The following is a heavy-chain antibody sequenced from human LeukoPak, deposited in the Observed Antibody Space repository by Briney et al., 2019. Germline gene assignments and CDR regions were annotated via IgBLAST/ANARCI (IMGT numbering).Heavy chain of an antibody. J-gene: IGHJ5*02. CDR1: GYTFTGYY. V-gene: IGHV1-2*02. CDR2: INPNSGGT. Sequence: ASVKVFCKASGYTFTGYYMHWVRQAPGQGLEWMGWINPNSGGTNYAQKFQGRVTMTRDTSISTAYMELSRLRSDDTAVYYCARSIAAAGTGWFDPWGQGTLVTVSS. CDR3: ARSIAAAGTGWFDP. D-gene: IGHD6-13*01.